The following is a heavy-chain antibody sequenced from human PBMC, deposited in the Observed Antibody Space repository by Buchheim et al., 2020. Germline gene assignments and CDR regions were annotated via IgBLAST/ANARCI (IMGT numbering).Heavy chain of an antibody. CDR2: ISSSGSTI. D-gene: IGHD3-3*01. J-gene: IGHJ4*02. Sequence: EVQLVESGGGLLQPGGSLRLSCAASGFTFSSYEMNWVRQAPGKGLEWVSYISSSGSTIYYAYCVKGRFTISRDNAKNSLYLQMNSLRAEDTAVYYCARVATTYYDFWSGSQVGWYYFDYWGQGTL. CDR3: ARVATTYYDFWSGSQVGWYYFDY. CDR1: GFTFSSYE. V-gene: IGHV3-48*03.